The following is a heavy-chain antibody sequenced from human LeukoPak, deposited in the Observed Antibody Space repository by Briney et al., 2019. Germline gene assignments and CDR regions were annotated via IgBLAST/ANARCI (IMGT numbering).Heavy chain of an antibody. V-gene: IGHV3-23*01. J-gene: IGHJ4*02. CDR1: GGSISSSN. D-gene: IGHD6-19*01. CDR3: AKDRSSGWYRY. Sequence: ETLSLTCAVSGGSISSSNWWSWVRQAPGKGLEWVSAISGSGGSAYFADSVKGRFTISRDNSKNTLYLQMNSLRAEDTAVYYCAKDRSSGWYRYWGQGTLVTVS. CDR2: ISGSGGSA.